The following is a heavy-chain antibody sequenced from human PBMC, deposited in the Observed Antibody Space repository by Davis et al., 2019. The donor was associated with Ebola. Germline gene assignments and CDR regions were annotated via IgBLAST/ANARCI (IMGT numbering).Heavy chain of an antibody. V-gene: IGHV3-15*01. CDR2: IKSQADGGTV. J-gene: IGHJ4*02. D-gene: IGHD3-10*01. CDR3: STFPVPYYGYLDDY. Sequence: GESLKISCAASGFTFSRYSMNWVRQAPGKGPEYIGRIKSQADGGTVEYTAPVKGRFTISRDDSRNTVYLQTNSLKTDDTAVYYCSTFPVPYYGYLDDYWGQGTLVTVSS. CDR1: GFTFSRYS.